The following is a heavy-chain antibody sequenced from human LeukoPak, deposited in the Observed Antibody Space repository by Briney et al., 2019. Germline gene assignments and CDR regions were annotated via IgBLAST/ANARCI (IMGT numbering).Heavy chain of an antibody. V-gene: IGHV3-21*01. D-gene: IGHD3-22*01. CDR3: ARGPYYYDSSGYWSFDY. CDR2: IISSSSYI. J-gene: IGHJ4*02. CDR1: GFTFSSYS. Sequence: GSLRLSCAASGFTFSSYSMNWVRQAPGKGLEWVSSIISSSSYIYYADSVKGRFTISRDNAKNSLYLQMNSLRAEDTAVYYCARGPYYYDSSGYWSFDYWGQGTLVTVSS.